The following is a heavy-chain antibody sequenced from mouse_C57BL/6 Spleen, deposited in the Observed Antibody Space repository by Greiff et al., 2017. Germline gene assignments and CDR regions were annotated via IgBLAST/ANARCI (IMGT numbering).Heavy chain of an antibody. J-gene: IGHJ1*03. CDR1: GYTFTDYN. CDR3: ARSGDSAYFDV. CDR2: INPNNGGT. V-gene: IGHV1-18*01. Sequence: VQLQQSGPELVKPGASVKIPCKASGYTFTDYNMDWVKQSHGKSLEWIGDINPNNGGTIYNQKFKGKATLTVDKSSSTAYMELRSLTSEDTAVYYCARSGDSAYFDVWGTGTTVTVSS.